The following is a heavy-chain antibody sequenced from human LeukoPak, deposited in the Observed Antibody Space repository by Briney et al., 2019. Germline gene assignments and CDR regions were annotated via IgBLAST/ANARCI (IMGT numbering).Heavy chain of an antibody. CDR3: AREESEGFDY. D-gene: IGHD1-14*01. Sequence: GGSLRLSCAASGFTVSSNYMSWVRQAPGKGLEWVSVIYSGGSTYYADSVKGRFTISSDNSRNTLYLQMNSLRAEDTAVYYCAREESEGFDYWGQGTLVTVSS. CDR2: IYSGGST. V-gene: IGHV3-53*01. J-gene: IGHJ4*02. CDR1: GFTVSSNY.